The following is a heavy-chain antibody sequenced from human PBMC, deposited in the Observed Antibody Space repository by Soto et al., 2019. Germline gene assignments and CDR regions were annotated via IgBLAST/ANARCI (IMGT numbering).Heavy chain of an antibody. CDR2: SSGDGAAT. D-gene: IGHD6-6*01. J-gene: IGHJ5*02. CDR3: AKTTRPPTPGP. CDR1: GFNFGSFS. V-gene: IGHV3-23*01. Sequence: PGGSLRLSCVASGFNFGSFSMNCVGQAPGKGLQWVSASSGDGAATYYGDSVKGRFTISRDNSNNTLYLQMNSLTVDDTAIYFCAKTTRPPTPGPWGRGALVTVSS.